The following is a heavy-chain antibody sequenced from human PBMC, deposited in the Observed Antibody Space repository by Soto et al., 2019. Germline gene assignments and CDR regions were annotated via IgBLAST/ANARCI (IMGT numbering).Heavy chain of an antibody. J-gene: IGHJ4*02. CDR2: IWYDGSNK. V-gene: IGHV3-33*01. D-gene: IGHD3-9*01. Sequence: GGSLRLSCAASGFTFSSYGMHWVGQAPGKGLEWVAVIWYDGSNKYYADSVKGRFTISRDNSKNTLYLQMNSLRAEDTAVYYCARDRAYDILTVWGQGTLVTVSS. CDR3: ARDRAYDILTV. CDR1: GFTFSSYG.